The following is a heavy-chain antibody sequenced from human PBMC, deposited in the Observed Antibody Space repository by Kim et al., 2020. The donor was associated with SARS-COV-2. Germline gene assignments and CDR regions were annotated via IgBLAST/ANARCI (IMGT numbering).Heavy chain of an antibody. Sequence: SETLSLTCTVSGGSISSYYWTWIRQPPGKGLEWIGYMNYSGSTNYNPYPTSRVPITVDTSTNKFSLRLRSVTAADTAASYYARVQLVLNYSYFYLDFWG. D-gene: IGHD6-13*01. CDR1: GGSISSYY. J-gene: IGHJ6*03. CDR2: MNYSGST. V-gene: IGHV4-59*08. CDR3: ARVQLVLNYSYFYLDF.